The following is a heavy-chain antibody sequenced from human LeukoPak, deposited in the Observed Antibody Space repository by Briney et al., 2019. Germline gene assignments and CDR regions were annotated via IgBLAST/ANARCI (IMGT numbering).Heavy chain of an antibody. J-gene: IGHJ4*02. D-gene: IGHD5-12*01. CDR3: AKDDAWVRYQD. V-gene: IGHV3-23*01. CDR1: GFTVSSNY. CDR2: ISGSGGST. Sequence: GGSLRLSCATSGFTVSSNYMSWVRQAPGKGLEWVSAISGSGGSTYYADSVKGRFTISRDNSKNTLYLQMNSLRAEDTAVYYCAKDDAWVRYQDWGQGTLVTVSS.